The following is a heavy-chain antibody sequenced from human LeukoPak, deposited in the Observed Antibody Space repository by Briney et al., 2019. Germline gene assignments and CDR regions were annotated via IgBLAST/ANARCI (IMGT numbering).Heavy chain of an antibody. V-gene: IGHV1-8*03. D-gene: IGHD6-13*01. CDR3: ARGRYSSLPWMSYNWFDP. Sequence: GASVKVSCKASGYTFTSYDINWVRQATGQGLEWMGWMNPNSGNTGYAQKFQGRVTITRNTSISTAYMELSSLRSEDTAVYYCARGRYSSLPWMSYNWFDPWGQGTLVTVSS. CDR1: GYTFTSYD. J-gene: IGHJ5*02. CDR2: MNPNSGNT.